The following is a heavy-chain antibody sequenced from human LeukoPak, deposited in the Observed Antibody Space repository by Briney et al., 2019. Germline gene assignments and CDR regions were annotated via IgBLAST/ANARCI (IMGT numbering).Heavy chain of an antibody. CDR1: GFTFSSYG. D-gene: IGHD3-10*01. CDR2: ISYDGSNK. J-gene: IGHJ4*02. V-gene: IGHV3-30*18. Sequence: PGGSLRLSCAASGFTFSSYGMHWVRQAPGKGLEWVAVISYDGSNKYYADSVKGRFTISRDNSKNTLYLQMNSLRAEDTAVYYCANVGSRSSTSPQVFDYWGQGTLVTVSS. CDR3: ANVGSRSSTSPQVFDY.